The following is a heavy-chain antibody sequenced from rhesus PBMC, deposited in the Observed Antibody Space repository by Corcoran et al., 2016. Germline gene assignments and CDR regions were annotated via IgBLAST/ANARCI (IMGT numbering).Heavy chain of an antibody. J-gene: IGHJ4*01. V-gene: IGHV4-147*01. CDR3: ARYSDYGNYFDY. CDR1: GGSISSNY. D-gene: IGHD4-29*01. CDR2: IYGGSGST. Sequence: QVQLQESGPGLVKPSETLSLTCAVSGGSISSNYWSWIRQSPGKGLEWIGYIYGGSGSTSYNPSLKSRVTISTDTSKNQFSLKLSSVTAADTAVYYCARYSDYGNYFDYWGQGVLVTVSS.